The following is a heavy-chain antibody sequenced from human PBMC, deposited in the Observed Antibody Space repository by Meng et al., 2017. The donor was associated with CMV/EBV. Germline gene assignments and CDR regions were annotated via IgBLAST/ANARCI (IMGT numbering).Heavy chain of an antibody. CDR3: AREGYSYGDYYYGMDV. Sequence: SEILSLTCTVSGGSISSSSYYWGWIRQPPGKGLEWIGSIYYSGSTYYNPSLKSRVTISVDTSKNQFSLKLSSVTAADTAVYYCAREGYSYGDYYYGMDVWGQGTTVTVSS. CDR2: IYYSGST. J-gene: IGHJ6*02. V-gene: IGHV4-39*07. D-gene: IGHD5-18*01. CDR1: GGSISSSSYY.